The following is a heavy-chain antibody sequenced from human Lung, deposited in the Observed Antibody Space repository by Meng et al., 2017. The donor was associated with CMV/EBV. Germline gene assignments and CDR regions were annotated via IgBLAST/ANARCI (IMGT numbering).Heavy chain of an antibody. CDR1: VDSITNHNW. D-gene: IGHD3-10*01. CDR2: IPHRGSS. Sequence: VVVRGSGPSLVKPFDTLALICAVSVDSITNHNWWAWVPQPPGKGLEWIGEIPHRGSSAYNPSLKSRVSMSIDKSKNQFSLKLTSVTAADTAVYHCLRRSGGSVWGQGTLVTVSS. J-gene: IGHJ1*01. CDR3: LRRSGGSV. V-gene: IGHV4-4*02.